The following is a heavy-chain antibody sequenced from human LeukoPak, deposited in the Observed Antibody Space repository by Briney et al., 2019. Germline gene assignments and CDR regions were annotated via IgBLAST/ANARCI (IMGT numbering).Heavy chain of an antibody. V-gene: IGHV3-53*01. CDR2: IYSGGST. D-gene: IGHD2-2*01. Sequence: GGSLRLSCAASGFTVSSKYMSWVRQAPGKGLEWVSVIYSGGSTYYADSVKGRFTISRDNSKNTLYLQMNSLRAEDTAVYYCARSCSSTSCYGFDYWGQGTLVTVSS. J-gene: IGHJ4*02. CDR1: GFTVSSKY. CDR3: ARSCSSTSCYGFDY.